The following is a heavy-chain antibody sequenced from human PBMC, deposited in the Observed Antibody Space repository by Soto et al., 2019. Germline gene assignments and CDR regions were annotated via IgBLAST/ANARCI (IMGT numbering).Heavy chain of an antibody. CDR1: GLTFSSSW. V-gene: IGHV3-74*01. J-gene: IGHJ4*02. D-gene: IGHD3-22*01. CDR3: ARDFQGYYSFGY. Sequence: VGSLRLSCAASGLTFSSSWMPWFRQVPGKGLVWVSRINSDGSSISYADSVKGRFTISRDNPKNWLYLQMNSLRAEDTAVYYCARDFQGYYSFGYWGQGALVTVSS. CDR2: INSDGSSI.